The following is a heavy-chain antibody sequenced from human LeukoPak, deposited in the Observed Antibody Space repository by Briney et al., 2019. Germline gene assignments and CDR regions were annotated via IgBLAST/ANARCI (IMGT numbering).Heavy chain of an antibody. CDR3: ARALNYCSSTSCYGDENFDY. J-gene: IGHJ4*02. Sequence: PSETLSLTCAVYGGSFSGYYWSWIRQPPGKGLEWIGEINHSGSTNYNPSLKSRVTISVDTSKNQFSLKLSSVTAADTAVYYCARALNYCSSTSCYGDENFDYWGQGTLVTVSS. CDR2: INHSGST. V-gene: IGHV4-34*01. CDR1: GGSFSGYY. D-gene: IGHD2-2*01.